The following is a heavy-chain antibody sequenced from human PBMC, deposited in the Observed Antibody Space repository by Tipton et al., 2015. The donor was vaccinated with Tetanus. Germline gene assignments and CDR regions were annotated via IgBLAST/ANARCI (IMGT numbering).Heavy chain of an antibody. CDR1: GGSTHGFY. V-gene: IGHV4-4*07. Sequence: TLSLTCTVSGGSTHGFYWTWIRQSAGKGLEWIGRIYGRGSTNYNPSLKSRVAMSMDTSRGQFSLKLTSVTAADAAVYFCARDRRDFAYDSRGFYSPLYYFDNWGQGVRVTVSS. J-gene: IGHJ4*02. D-gene: IGHD3-22*01. CDR2: IYGRGST. CDR3: ARDRRDFAYDSRGFYSPLYYFDN.